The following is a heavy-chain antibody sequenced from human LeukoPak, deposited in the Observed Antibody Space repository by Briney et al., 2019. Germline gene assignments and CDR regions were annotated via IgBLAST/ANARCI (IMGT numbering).Heavy chain of an antibody. Sequence: SETLSLTCTVSGGSISPYYWSWIRQTPGKGLEWIGYILYSGTTTNYNPSLKSRVTISVDTSKNQFSLKLSSVTAADTAVYYCARDGLTTDAFDIWGQGTLVTVSS. D-gene: IGHD3-22*01. CDR1: GGSISPYY. CDR2: ILYSGTT. CDR3: ARDGLTTDAFDI. V-gene: IGHV4-59*01. J-gene: IGHJ3*02.